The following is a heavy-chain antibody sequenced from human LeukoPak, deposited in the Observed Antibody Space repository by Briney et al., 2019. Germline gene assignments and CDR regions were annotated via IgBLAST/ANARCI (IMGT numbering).Heavy chain of an antibody. Sequence: PGGSLRLSCAASGFTFSNYSMNWVRQAPGKGLEWISYISHGSTRIFYADFVEGRFTVSRDDAKNALYLQMNSLRVEDTAVYYCARGPGYSYAMDSWGQGTLVIVSS. CDR2: ISHGSTRI. CDR3: ARGPGYSYAMDS. D-gene: IGHD5-18*01. CDR1: GFTFSNYS. J-gene: IGHJ4*02. V-gene: IGHV3-48*01.